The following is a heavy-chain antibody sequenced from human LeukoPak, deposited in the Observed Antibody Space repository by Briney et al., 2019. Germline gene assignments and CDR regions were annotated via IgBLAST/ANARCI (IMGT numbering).Heavy chain of an antibody. Sequence: PSETLSLTCAVYGGSFSGYYWSWIRQPPGKGLERIGEINHSGSTNYNPSLKSRVTISVDTSKNQFSLKLSSVTAADTAVYYCARVDTAMAKDPYYFDYWGQGTLVTVSS. D-gene: IGHD5-18*01. CDR1: GGSFSGYY. CDR3: ARVDTAMAKDPYYFDY. V-gene: IGHV4-34*01. J-gene: IGHJ4*02. CDR2: INHSGST.